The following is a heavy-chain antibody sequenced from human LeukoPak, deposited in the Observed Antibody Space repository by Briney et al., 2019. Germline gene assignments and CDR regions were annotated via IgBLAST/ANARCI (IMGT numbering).Heavy chain of an antibody. CDR1: GFTFDSYD. Sequence: GGSLRLSCAASGFTFDSYDMSWVRQAPGKGLEWVSRTSASGGRTYYADSVKGRFTISRDNSKNTLYLQMNSLRAEDTAVYYCTLTLVRGRVYGMDVWGEGTTVTVSS. CDR3: TLTLVRGRVYGMDV. J-gene: IGHJ6*04. D-gene: IGHD3-10*01. CDR2: TSASGGRT. V-gene: IGHV3-23*01.